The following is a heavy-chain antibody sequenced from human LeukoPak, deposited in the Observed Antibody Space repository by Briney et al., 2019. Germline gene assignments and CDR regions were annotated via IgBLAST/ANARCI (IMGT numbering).Heavy chain of an antibody. CDR3: AKDYRPYGCSSTSCYIDAFDI. D-gene: IGHD2-2*02. Sequence: GGSLRLSCAASGFTFSSYSMNWVRQAPGKGLEWVSAISGSGGSTYYADSVKGRFTISRDNSKNTLYLQMNSLRAEDTAVYYCAKDYRPYGCSSTSCYIDAFDIWGQGTMVTVSS. J-gene: IGHJ3*02. V-gene: IGHV3-23*01. CDR2: ISGSGGST. CDR1: GFTFSSYS.